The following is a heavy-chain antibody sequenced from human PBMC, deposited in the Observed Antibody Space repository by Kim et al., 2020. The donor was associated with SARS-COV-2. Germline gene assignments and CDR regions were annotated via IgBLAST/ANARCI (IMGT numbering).Heavy chain of an antibody. CDR1: GFNFDDYA. V-gene: IGHV3-43*02. CDR3: AKDRGYYYYYMDG. CDR2: ISGDGGST. J-gene: IGHJ6*03. Sequence: GGSLRLSCAASGFNFDDYAMHWVRQAPGKGLEWVSFISGDGGSTYYADSVKGRFTISRDNSKNSLYLQMNSLRTEDTAVYYCAKDRGYYYYYMDGWGKGTTLTVSS.